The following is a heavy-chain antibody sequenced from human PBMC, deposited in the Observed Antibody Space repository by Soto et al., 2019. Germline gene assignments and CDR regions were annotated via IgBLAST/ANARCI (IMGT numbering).Heavy chain of an antibody. J-gene: IGHJ4*02. D-gene: IGHD2-8*02. CDR2: IKSDGSDT. CDR1: GFPFSRYW. Sequence: VQLVESGGGLVQPGGSLRLSCAASGFPFSRYWMHWVRQDPGKGLVWVSRIKSDGSDTRYADAVTGRFTISRDNAKNTLYLQMNSLRVDDRAVYYCAESSTERGLGYWGQGTLVTVSS. V-gene: IGHV3-74*01. CDR3: AESSTERGLGY.